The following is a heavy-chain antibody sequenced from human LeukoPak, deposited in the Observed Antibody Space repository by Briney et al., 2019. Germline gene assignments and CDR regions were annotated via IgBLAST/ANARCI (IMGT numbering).Heavy chain of an antibody. CDR2: IYTSGST. CDR3: ARGPKYSSSSDWFDP. J-gene: IGHJ5*02. Sequence: TSETLSLTCTVSGGSISSYYWSWIREPAGKGVEWIGRIYTSGSTNYNPSLKSRVTMSVDTSKNQFSLKLSSVTAADTSVYYCARGPKYSSSSDWFDPWGQGTLVTVSS. CDR1: GGSISSYY. D-gene: IGHD6-6*01. V-gene: IGHV4-4*07.